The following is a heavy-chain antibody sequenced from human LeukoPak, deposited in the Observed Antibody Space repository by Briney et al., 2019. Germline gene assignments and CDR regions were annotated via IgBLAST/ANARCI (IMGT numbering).Heavy chain of an antibody. CDR3: AREVGSFDY. CDR2: ISGSGGST. V-gene: IGHV3-23*01. J-gene: IGHJ4*02. D-gene: IGHD1-26*01. Sequence: GGSLRLSCAASGFIFSSFDMSWVRQAPGKGLEWVSCISGSGGSTYYADSVKGRFTISRDNSKNTLYLQMNSLRAEDTAVYYCAREVGSFDYWGQGTLVTVSS. CDR1: GFIFSSFD.